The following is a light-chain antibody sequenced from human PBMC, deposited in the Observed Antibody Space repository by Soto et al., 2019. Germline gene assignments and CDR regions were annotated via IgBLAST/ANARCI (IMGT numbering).Light chain of an antibody. J-gene: IGKJ5*01. Sequence: IVMTQTPLSLPVTPGEPTSISCRSSQSLLDSDDGNTYLDWYLQKPGQSPQLLISTLSYRASGVPDRFSGSGSGTDFTLKISRVEADAVGVYYCMQRIEFPWAFGQGTRLEMK. CDR2: TLS. CDR1: QSLLDSDDGNTY. CDR3: MQRIEFPWA. V-gene: IGKV2-40*01.